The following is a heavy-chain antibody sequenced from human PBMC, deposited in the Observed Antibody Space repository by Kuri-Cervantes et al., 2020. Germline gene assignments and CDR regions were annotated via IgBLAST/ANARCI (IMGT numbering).Heavy chain of an antibody. J-gene: IGHJ5*02. CDR3: ARVDGGITMMDP. Sequence: ASVKVSCKASGGTFSSYDINWVRQATGQGLEWMGWMNPNSGNAGYAQKFQGRVTMTRNTSISTAYMELSSLRSEDTAVYYCARVDGGITMMDPWGQGTLVTVSS. V-gene: IGHV1-8*02. D-gene: IGHD3-22*01. CDR2: MNPNSGNA. CDR1: GGTFSSYD.